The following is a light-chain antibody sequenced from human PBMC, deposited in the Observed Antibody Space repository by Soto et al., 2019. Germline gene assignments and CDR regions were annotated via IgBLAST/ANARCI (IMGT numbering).Light chain of an antibody. CDR2: GAS. Sequence: EIMLTQSPGTLSLSPGERATLSCRASQSVYSSYLAWYQQKPGQAPRLLIYGASNRATGTPDRFSGSGSGTDFTLTISRLEPEDFAVYFCQQYDNLSWTFGQGTKVDIK. CDR3: QQYDNLSWT. CDR1: QSVYSSY. V-gene: IGKV3-20*01. J-gene: IGKJ1*01.